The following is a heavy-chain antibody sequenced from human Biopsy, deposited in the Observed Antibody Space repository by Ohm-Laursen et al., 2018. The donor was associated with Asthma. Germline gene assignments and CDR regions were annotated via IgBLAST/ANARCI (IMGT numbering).Heavy chain of an antibody. CDR1: GGTFNTYV. D-gene: IGHD2-2*01. CDR2: INSVFGTT. V-gene: IGHV1-69*13. Sequence: ASVKVSCKSLGGTFNTYVIGWVRQAPGQGLEWMGGINSVFGTTNYPQKFQDRVMITADDSTSTVYMELSSLRSEDTAVYYCARKAGSCISRTCYSLDFWGQGTLVTVSS. CDR3: ARKAGSCISRTCYSLDF. J-gene: IGHJ4*02.